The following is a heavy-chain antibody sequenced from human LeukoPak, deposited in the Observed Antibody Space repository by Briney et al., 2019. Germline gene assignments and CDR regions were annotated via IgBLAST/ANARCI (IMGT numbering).Heavy chain of an antibody. CDR2: ISSSSSYI. Sequence: PGGSLRLSCAASGFIFSTYSINWVRQAPGKGLEWVSSISSSSSYIYYADSVKGRFTISRDNAKNSLYLQMNSLRAEDTAVYYCATQGTPDTAMVAMVDYYYYGMDVWGQGTTVTVSS. J-gene: IGHJ6*02. D-gene: IGHD5-18*01. V-gene: IGHV3-21*01. CDR3: ATQGTPDTAMVAMVDYYYYGMDV. CDR1: GFIFSTYS.